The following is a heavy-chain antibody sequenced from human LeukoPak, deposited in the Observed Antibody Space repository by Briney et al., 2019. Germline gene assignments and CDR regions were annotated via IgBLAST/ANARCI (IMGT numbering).Heavy chain of an antibody. D-gene: IGHD4-17*01. CDR3: ARETSDGDYSGEFDY. CDR2: IYYSGST. CDR1: GGSISSYY. J-gene: IGHJ4*02. V-gene: IGHV4-59*12. Sequence: SETLSLTCTVSGGSISSYYWSWIRQPPGKGLEWIGYIYYSGSTNYNPSLKSRVTISVDTSKNQFSLRLSSVTAADTAVYYCARETSDGDYSGEFDYWGQGTLVTVSS.